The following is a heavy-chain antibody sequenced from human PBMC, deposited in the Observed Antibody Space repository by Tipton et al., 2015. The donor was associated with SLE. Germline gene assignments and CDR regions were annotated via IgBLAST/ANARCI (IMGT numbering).Heavy chain of an antibody. D-gene: IGHD2/OR15-2a*01. CDR1: TFTFSVYW. V-gene: IGHV3-7*01. Sequence: SLRLSCEASTFTFSVYWMSWVRQAPGKGLEWVASIKQDGSEKNYVDSVKGRFTISRDNAKNSLYLQMNSLRADDTAAYYCATSNFFFAYWGQGTLVTVPS. CDR3: ATSNFFFAY. J-gene: IGHJ4*02. CDR2: IKQDGSEK.